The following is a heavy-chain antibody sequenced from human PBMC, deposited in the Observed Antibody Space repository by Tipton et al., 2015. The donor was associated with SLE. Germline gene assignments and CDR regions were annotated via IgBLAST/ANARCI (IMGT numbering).Heavy chain of an antibody. Sequence: LTCAASGFTFSSYSMNWVRQAPGKGLEWVSYISSSSSTIYYADSLKGRFTISRDNAKNSLYLQMNSLRAEDTAVYYCARDRYDSSGYYFDYWGQGTLVTVSS. V-gene: IGHV3-48*01. CDR2: ISSSSSTI. CDR3: ARDRYDSSGYYFDY. J-gene: IGHJ4*02. CDR1: GFTFSSYS. D-gene: IGHD3-22*01.